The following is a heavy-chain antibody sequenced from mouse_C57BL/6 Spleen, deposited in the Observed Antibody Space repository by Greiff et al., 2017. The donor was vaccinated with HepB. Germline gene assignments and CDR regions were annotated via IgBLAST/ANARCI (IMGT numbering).Heavy chain of an antibody. CDR3: ARSDPYYYGSRDYAMDY. V-gene: IGHV1-26*01. J-gene: IGHJ4*01. CDR1: GYTFTDYY. D-gene: IGHD1-1*01. Sequence: VQLKQSGPELVKPGASVKISCKASGYTFTDYYMNWVKQSHGKSLEWIGDINPNNGGTSYNQKFKGKATLTVDKSSSTAYMELRSLTSEDSAVYYCARSDPYYYGSRDYAMDYWGQGTSVTVSS. CDR2: INPNNGGT.